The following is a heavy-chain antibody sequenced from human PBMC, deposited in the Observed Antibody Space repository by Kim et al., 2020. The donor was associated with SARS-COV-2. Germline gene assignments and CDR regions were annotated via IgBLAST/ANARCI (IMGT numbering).Heavy chain of an antibody. CDR3: ARAGCSGGSCYSGRPLDY. CDR1: GGSISSGGYS. Sequence: SETLSLTCAVSGGSISSGGYSWSWIRQPPGKGLEWIGYIYHSGSTYYNPSLKSRVTISVDRSKNQFSLKLSSVTAADTAVYYCARAGCSGGSCYSGRPLDYWGQGTLVTVSS. CDR2: IYHSGST. D-gene: IGHD2-15*01. V-gene: IGHV4-30-2*01. J-gene: IGHJ4*02.